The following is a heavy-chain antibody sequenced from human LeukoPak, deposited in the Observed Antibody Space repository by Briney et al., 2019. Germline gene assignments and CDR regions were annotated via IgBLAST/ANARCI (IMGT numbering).Heavy chain of an antibody. CDR3: ARRRLGVAGNWFDP. Sequence: NPSETLSLTCTVSGGSISSSSYYWGWIRQPPGKGLEWIGSIYYSGSTNYNPSLKSRVTISVDTSKNQFSLKLSSVTAADTAVYYCARRRLGVAGNWFDPWGQGTLVTVSS. V-gene: IGHV4-39*07. J-gene: IGHJ5*02. CDR1: GGSISSSSYY. D-gene: IGHD6-19*01. CDR2: IYYSGST.